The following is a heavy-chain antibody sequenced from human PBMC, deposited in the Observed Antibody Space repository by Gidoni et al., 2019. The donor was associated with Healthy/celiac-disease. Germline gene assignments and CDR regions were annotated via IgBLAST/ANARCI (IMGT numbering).Heavy chain of an antibody. V-gene: IGHV3-30*18. Sequence: QVQLVESGGGVVQPGRSLRLSCAASGFTFSSYGMHWVRQAPGKGLEWVAVISYDGSNKYYADSVKGRFTISRDNSKNTLYLQMNSLRAEDTAVYYCAKPKTAARHYYYGMDVWGQGTTVTVSS. CDR2: ISYDGSNK. CDR1: GFTFSSYG. J-gene: IGHJ6*02. CDR3: AKPKTAARHYYYGMDV. D-gene: IGHD2-15*01.